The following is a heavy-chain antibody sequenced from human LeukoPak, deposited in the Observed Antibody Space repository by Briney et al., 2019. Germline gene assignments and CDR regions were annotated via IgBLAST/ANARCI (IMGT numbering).Heavy chain of an antibody. J-gene: IGHJ6*02. CDR2: IYPGDSDT. CDR1: GYSFTSYW. CDR3: ARAYCGGDCSDGYYGMDV. V-gene: IGHV5-51*01. D-gene: IGHD2-21*02. Sequence: GESLKISCKGSGYSFTSYWIGWVRQMPGKGLEWMGIIYPGDSDTRYSPSFQGQVTTSADKSISTAYLQWSSLKASDTAMYYCARAYCGGDCSDGYYGMDVWGQGTTVTVSS.